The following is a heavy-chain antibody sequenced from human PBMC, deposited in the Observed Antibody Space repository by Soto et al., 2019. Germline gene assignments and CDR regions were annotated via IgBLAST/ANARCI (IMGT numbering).Heavy chain of an antibody. CDR3: ARVSGANYDFWSGYSGFAYYGMDV. CDR1: GGSFSGHY. J-gene: IGHJ6*02. D-gene: IGHD3-3*01. CDR2: INHSGST. Sequence: QVQIQQWGAGLLKPSETLSLTCAVYGGSFSGHYWSWIRQPPGKGLEWIGVINHSGSTNYNPSLKSRVTISVDSFKKQFSLKLSSVTAADTAVYYCARVSGANYDFWSGYSGFAYYGMDVWGQGTTVTVSS. V-gene: IGHV4-34*01.